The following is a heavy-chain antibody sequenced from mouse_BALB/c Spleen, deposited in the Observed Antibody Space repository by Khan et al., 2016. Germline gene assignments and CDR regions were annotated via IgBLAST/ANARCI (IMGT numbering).Heavy chain of an antibody. CDR2: INPGSGGT. J-gene: IGHJ3*01. D-gene: IGHD1-1*01. CDR3: ASANYYGSGGAY. CDR1: GYAFTNYL. V-gene: IGHV1-54*01. Sequence: QVQLQQSGAELVRPGTSVRVSCKASGYAFTNYLIEWVKQRPGQGLEWIGVINPGSGGTNYNEKFKGKATLTADKSSSTAYMQLSSLTSDDSAVYFCASANYYGSGGAYWGQGTLVTVSA.